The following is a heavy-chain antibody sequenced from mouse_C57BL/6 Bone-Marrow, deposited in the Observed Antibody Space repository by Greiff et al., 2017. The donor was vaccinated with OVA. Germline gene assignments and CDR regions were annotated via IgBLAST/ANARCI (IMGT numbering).Heavy chain of an antibody. V-gene: IGHV15-2*01. CDR3: ARRGYYGSRPGYFDV. CDR2: ILPSIGRT. J-gene: IGHJ1*03. CDR1: DSEVFPIAY. D-gene: IGHD1-1*01. Sequence: QVQLQQSGSELRSPGSSVKLSCKDFDSEVFPIAYMSWVRQKPGHGFEWIGGILPSIGRTIYGEKFEDKATLDADTLSNTAYLELNSLTSEDSAIYYCARRGYYGSRPGYFDVWGTGTTVTVSS.